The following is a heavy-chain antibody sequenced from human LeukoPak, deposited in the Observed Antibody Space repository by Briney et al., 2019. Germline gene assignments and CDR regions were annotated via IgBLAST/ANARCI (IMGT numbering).Heavy chain of an antibody. V-gene: IGHV1-8*01. D-gene: IGHD2-2*01. J-gene: IGHJ5*02. CDR2: MNPSSGNT. Sequence: EASVKVSCKASGYTFTSYDVNWVRQATGQGLEWMGWMNPSSGNTDYAQKFQGRLTMTRNTSITTAYMELSSLRSEDTAVYYCARRCCSSTSCRFDPWGQGTLVTVSS. CDR1: GYTFTSYD. CDR3: ARRCCSSTSCRFDP.